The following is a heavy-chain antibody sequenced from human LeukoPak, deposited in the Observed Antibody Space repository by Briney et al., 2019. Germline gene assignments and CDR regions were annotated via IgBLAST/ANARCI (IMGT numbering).Heavy chain of an antibody. Sequence: GSLRLSCAASGFTFSSYSMNWVRQAPGKGLEWIGRISASGSTNYNPSLKSRVTMSVDTSKNQFSLKLSSVTAADTAAYYCAREITVTRPFDYWGQGTLVTVSS. V-gene: IGHV4-4*07. D-gene: IGHD4-17*01. CDR1: GFTFSSYS. CDR2: ISASGST. J-gene: IGHJ4*02. CDR3: AREITVTRPFDY.